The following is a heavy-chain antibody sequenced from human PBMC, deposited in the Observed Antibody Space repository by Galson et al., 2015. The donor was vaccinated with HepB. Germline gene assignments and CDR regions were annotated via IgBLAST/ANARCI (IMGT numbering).Heavy chain of an antibody. Sequence: SLRLSCAASGFAFNIYAMTWVRQAPGKGLEWVSAISGSGSTTFYADSVKGRSTMSRDNSKNTVHLEMNSLRADDTAVYYCAKSPQYSSSASHVDRWGQGTLVTVSS. J-gene: IGHJ4*02. V-gene: IGHV3-23*01. CDR1: GFAFNIYA. CDR3: AKSPQYSSSASHVDR. D-gene: IGHD6-6*01. CDR2: ISGSGSTT.